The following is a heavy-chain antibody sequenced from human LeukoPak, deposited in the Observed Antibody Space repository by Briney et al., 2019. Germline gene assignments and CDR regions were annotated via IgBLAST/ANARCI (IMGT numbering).Heavy chain of an antibody. V-gene: IGHV4-59*01. J-gene: IGHJ4*02. CDR3: ARARGYVHY. D-gene: IGHD1-1*01. CDR1: GDSMRDYF. CDR2: AADSGST. Sequence: SETLSLTCTVSGDSMRDYFWTWIRKPPGKGLEWIGYAADSGSTNYNPSLKSRATISVDSSTNHFSLRLTSVSAADTAVYYCARARGYVHYWGQGTLVTVSS.